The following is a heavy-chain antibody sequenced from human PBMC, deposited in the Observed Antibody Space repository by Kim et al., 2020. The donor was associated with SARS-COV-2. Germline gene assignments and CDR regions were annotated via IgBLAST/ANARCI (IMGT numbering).Heavy chain of an antibody. Sequence: GGSLRLSCAASGVSFNNYWMGWVRQAPGKGLEWVAHIKEDGSEKYHVDSVEGRFTISRDNAKNSLYLQMNSLRAEDTAMYYCARDRGYCSGGSCYSIFAYWGQGTQVTVSS. D-gene: IGHD2-15*01. V-gene: IGHV3-7*03. CDR3: ARDRGYCSGGSCYSIFAY. CDR1: GVSFNNYW. CDR2: IKEDGSEK. J-gene: IGHJ4*02.